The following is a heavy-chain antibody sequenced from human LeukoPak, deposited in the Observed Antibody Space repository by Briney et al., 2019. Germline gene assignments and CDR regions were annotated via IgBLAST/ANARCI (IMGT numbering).Heavy chain of an antibody. CDR2: INPNSGGT. V-gene: IGHV1-2*02. CDR3: ARAFGYCSSTSCYYFDY. J-gene: IGHJ4*02. D-gene: IGHD2-2*01. Sequence: ASVKVSCKASGYTFIGYYMHWVRQAPGQGLEWMGWINPNSGGTNYAQKFQGRVTMTRDTSISTAYMELSRLRSDDTAVYYCARAFGYCSSTSCYYFDYWGQGTLVTVSS. CDR1: GYTFIGYY.